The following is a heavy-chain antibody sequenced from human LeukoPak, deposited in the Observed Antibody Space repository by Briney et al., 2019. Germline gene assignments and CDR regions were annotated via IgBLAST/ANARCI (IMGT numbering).Heavy chain of an antibody. CDR3: ARVAGLQREDS. Sequence: GGSLRLSCAASGFTFRKYWMSWVRQSPGKGLEWVANINEDGREKHYVDSVKGRFTISRDNAKNSLFLQMNSQRVEDTAVYYCARVAGLQREDSWGQGTLVTVSS. CDR2: INEDGREK. J-gene: IGHJ4*02. CDR1: GFTFRKYW. D-gene: IGHD1-26*01. V-gene: IGHV3-7*01.